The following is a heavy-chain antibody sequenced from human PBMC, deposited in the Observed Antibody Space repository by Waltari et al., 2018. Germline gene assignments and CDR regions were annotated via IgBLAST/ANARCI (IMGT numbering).Heavy chain of an antibody. CDR2: INSDGSST. V-gene: IGHV3-74*01. D-gene: IGHD3-22*01. CDR3: VRDSSGTY. Sequence: EVQLVESGGGLVQPGGSLRLSCAASGFTFSSHWMYWVRQTTGKGLVVVSGINSDGSSTSYADSVKGRVTISRDNAKNTLYLQMNSLRAEDTAVYYCVRDSSGTYWGQGTQVTVSS. J-gene: IGHJ4*02. CDR1: GFTFSSHW.